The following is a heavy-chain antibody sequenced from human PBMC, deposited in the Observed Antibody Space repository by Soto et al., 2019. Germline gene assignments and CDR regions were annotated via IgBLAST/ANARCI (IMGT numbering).Heavy chain of an antibody. J-gene: IGHJ4*02. Sequence: SETLSLTCTVSGSSISSSSYYWGWIRQPPGKGLEWIGSIYYSGSTYYNPSLKSRVTISVDTSKNQFSLKLSSVTAADTAVYYCARRVVVRYFDYWGQGTLVTVSS. CDR3: ARRVVVRYFDY. D-gene: IGHD2-21*01. CDR1: GSSISSSSYY. CDR2: IYYSGST. V-gene: IGHV4-39*01.